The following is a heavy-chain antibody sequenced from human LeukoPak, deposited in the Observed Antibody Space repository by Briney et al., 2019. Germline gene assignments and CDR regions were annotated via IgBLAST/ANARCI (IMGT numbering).Heavy chain of an antibody. V-gene: IGHV3-21*01. D-gene: IGHD2-2*02. CDR3: VRIPNTAGFPNWFDP. CDR2: IGANSDAV. CDR1: GFTFSTHT. Sequence: GGSLRLSCAGSGFTFSTHTMNWVRQAPGRGLEWVSSIGANSDAVYYADSVKGRFTISRDNAKNSLYLQMNSLRTEDTAVYCCVRIPNTAGFPNWFDPWGRGTLVTVSS. J-gene: IGHJ5*02.